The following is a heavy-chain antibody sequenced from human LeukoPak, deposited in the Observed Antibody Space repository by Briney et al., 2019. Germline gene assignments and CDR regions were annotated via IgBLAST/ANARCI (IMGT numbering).Heavy chain of an antibody. CDR2: INNSGRT. CDR3: ARGLSPRINMVRGVRPPFRGVLDY. CDR1: GGSFSGYY. V-gene: IGHV4-34*01. D-gene: IGHD3-10*01. Sequence: SETLSLTCAVYGGSFSGYYWGWIPQPPGKGLEGLGEINNSGRTNYNPSLKSRVTISVDTSKNQFSLKLSSVTAAVTAVYYCARGLSPRINMVRGVRPPFRGVLDYWGQGTLVTVSS. J-gene: IGHJ4*02.